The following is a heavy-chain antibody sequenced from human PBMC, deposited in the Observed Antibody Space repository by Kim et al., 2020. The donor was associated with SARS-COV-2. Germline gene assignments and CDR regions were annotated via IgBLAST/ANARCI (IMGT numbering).Heavy chain of an antibody. CDR2: ISYDGSNK. Sequence: GGSLRLSCAASGFTFSSYGMHWVRQAPGKGLEWVGVISYDGSNKYYADSVKGRFTISRDNSKNTLYLQMNSLRAEDTAVYHCAKDARLYCSGGSCYGLDYWGQGTLVTVSS. CDR1: GFTFSSYG. CDR3: AKDARLYCSGGSCYGLDY. J-gene: IGHJ4*02. D-gene: IGHD2-15*01. V-gene: IGHV3-30*18.